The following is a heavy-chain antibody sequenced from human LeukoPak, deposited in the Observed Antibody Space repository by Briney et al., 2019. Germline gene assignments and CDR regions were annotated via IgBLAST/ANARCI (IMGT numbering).Heavy chain of an antibody. Sequence: GGSLRLSCAASGFGVSSNDMSWVRPAPGKGLEWVSLSYAGGGSGAYYADSVRGRFTGSRHDSKNTLDLQMNSLRVDDTAMYYCLRQGPGNPPRWGQGTLVTVSS. CDR2: SYAGGGSGA. CDR3: LRQGPGNPPR. CDR1: GFGVSSND. V-gene: IGHV3-53*04. D-gene: IGHD1-14*01. J-gene: IGHJ4*02.